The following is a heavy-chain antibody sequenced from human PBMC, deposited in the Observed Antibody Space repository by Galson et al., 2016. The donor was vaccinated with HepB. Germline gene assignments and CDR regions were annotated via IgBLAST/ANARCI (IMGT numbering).Heavy chain of an antibody. CDR2: ISGTGGST. CDR3: AKLGGGRVVAGPRRSFDI. J-gene: IGHJ3*02. CDR1: GFPFRNHA. D-gene: IGHD6-19*01. Sequence: SLRLSCAASGFPFRNHAIAWVRQAPGKGLEWITIISGTGGSTHDVDSVKGRFTISRDNSKNTVYLQMNRLRVEDTAVYYCAKLGGGRVVAGPRRSFDIWGQGTMVTVSS. V-gene: IGHV3-23*01.